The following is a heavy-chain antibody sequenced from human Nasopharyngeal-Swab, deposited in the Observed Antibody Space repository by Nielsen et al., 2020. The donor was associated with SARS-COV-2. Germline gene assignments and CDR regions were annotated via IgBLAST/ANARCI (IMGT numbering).Heavy chain of an antibody. Sequence: SVKVSCKASGGTFSSHAISWVRQAPGQGLEWMGGIIPIFGTADYAQKFQDRVTITADESTSTAYMELSSLRSEDTAVYYCARSGYSNSDIDYWGQGTLVTVFS. V-gene: IGHV1-69*13. CDR2: IIPIFGTA. D-gene: IGHD6-6*01. CDR1: GGTFSSHA. J-gene: IGHJ4*02. CDR3: ARSGYSNSDIDY.